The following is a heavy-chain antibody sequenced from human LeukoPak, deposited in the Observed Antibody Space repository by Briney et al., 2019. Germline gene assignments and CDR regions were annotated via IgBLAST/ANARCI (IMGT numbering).Heavy chain of an antibody. V-gene: IGHV3-23*01. Sequence: GGSLRLSCAASGFTFSSYAITWVRQAPGKGLEWVSSIDASGGSTYYADSVKGRFTISRDNSKNTFFLQMNTLRAADTAVYYCAKGSGSGWYGWFAPWGQGTLVTVSS. J-gene: IGHJ5*02. CDR3: AKGSGSGWYGWFAP. CDR1: GFTFSSYA. CDR2: IDASGGST. D-gene: IGHD6-19*01.